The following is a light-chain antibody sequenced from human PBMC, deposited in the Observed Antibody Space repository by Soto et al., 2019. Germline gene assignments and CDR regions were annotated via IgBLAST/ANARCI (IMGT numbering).Light chain of an antibody. CDR3: LQHKTYPWT. CDR1: QGIGIE. CDR2: GAT. V-gene: IGKV1-17*01. Sequence: DIQMTQSPSSLSASVGDRVTITCRASQGIGIELGWYQQTPGRAPKRLIYGATNLQSGVSSRFSGSGSGTEFTLTISGLQPEDFASYYCLQHKTYPWTFGQGTKVEIK. J-gene: IGKJ1*01.